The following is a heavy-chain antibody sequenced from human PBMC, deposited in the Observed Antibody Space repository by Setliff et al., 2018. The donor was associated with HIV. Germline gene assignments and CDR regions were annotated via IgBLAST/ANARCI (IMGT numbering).Heavy chain of an antibody. CDR1: GFTFTSSA. Sequence: SVKVSCKASGFTFTSSAVQWVRQARGQRLEWIGWIVVGSGNTNYAQKFQERVTITRDMSTSIAYMELSSLRSEDTAVYYCAAPGYSSSWYYFDYWGQGTLVTVSS. CDR2: IVVGSGNT. CDR3: AAPGYSSSWYYFDY. J-gene: IGHJ4*02. D-gene: IGHD6-13*01. V-gene: IGHV1-58*01.